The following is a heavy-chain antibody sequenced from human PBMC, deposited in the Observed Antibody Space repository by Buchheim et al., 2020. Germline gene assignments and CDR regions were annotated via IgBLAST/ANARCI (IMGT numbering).Heavy chain of an antibody. Sequence: EVQLVESGGGLVQPGGSPRLSCAASGFTFSSYWMSWVRQAPGKGLEWVANIKQDGSEKYYVDSVKGRFTISRDNAKNSLYLQMNSLRAEDTAVYYCARDYYDSSGYYPDAFDIWGQGT. CDR1: GFTFSSYW. CDR3: ARDYYDSSGYYPDAFDI. D-gene: IGHD3-22*01. V-gene: IGHV3-7*04. J-gene: IGHJ3*02. CDR2: IKQDGSEK.